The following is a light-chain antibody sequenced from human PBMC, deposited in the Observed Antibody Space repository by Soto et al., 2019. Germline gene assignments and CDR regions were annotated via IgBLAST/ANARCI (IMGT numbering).Light chain of an antibody. CDR1: QSVTSL. J-gene: IGKJ1*01. CDR2: GAS. CDR3: QQYDSSPRT. V-gene: IGKV3-20*01. Sequence: EIVWTQSPATLSLSPGERATLSCRSSQSVTSLLGWYHQKPGQAPRLLISGASSRAADIPDRFSGSGSGTDFTLTINRLEPEDFAVYYCQQYDSSPRTFGQGTKVDIK.